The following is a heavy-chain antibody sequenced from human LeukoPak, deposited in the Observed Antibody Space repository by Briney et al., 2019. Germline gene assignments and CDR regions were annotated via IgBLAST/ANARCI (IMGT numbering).Heavy chain of an antibody. CDR1: GYTFTSYY. CDR3: ASAGSGDTPADY. D-gene: IGHD4-17*01. Sequence: ASVKVSCKASGYTFTSYYMHWVRQAPGQGLEWMGIINPSGGSTSYAQKFQGRVTMTRDTSTSTVYMGLSSLRSEDTAVYYCASAGSGDTPADYWGQGTLVTVSS. J-gene: IGHJ4*02. V-gene: IGHV1-46*01. CDR2: INPSGGST.